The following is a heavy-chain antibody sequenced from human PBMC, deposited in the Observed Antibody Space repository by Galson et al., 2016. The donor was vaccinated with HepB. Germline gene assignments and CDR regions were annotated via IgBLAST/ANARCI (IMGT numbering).Heavy chain of an antibody. J-gene: IGHJ3*02. CDR2: ISSRSSSI. CDR3: ARDRRGNWNEVDALDI. D-gene: IGHD1-20*01. CDR1: GFTFSSYS. V-gene: IGHV3-48*02. Sequence: SLRLSCAASGFTFSSYSMNWVRQAPGKGLEWVSYISSRSSSIYYADSVKGRFTISRDNAKNSLNLQMNSQRDEDTAVYYCARDRRGNWNEVDALDIWGQGTMVTVSS.